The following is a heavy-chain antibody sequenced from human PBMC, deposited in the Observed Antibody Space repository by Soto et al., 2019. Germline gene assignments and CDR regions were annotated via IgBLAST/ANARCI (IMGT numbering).Heavy chain of an antibody. Sequence: QLQLQESGPGLLKPSETLSLTCSVSGGSISGDTFYWGWIRPPPGKGLEWVGSLYYRGSTYYNPSLKGRVTISADSSKNQFSLMLTSVTAADTAVYFCTRTVFDYDTNGYYFTGFDPWGQGTLVTVSS. J-gene: IGHJ5*02. V-gene: IGHV4-39*01. CDR3: TRTVFDYDTNGYYFTGFDP. CDR2: LYYRGST. CDR1: GGSISGDTFY. D-gene: IGHD3-22*01.